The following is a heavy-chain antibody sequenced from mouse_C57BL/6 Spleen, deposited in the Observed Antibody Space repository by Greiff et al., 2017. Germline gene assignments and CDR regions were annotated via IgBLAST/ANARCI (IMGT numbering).Heavy chain of an antibody. V-gene: IGHV1-64*01. CDR1: GYTFTSYW. CDR3: ATYGNYWGYFDY. Sequence: VQLQQPGAELVKPGASVKLSCKASGYTFTSYWMHWVKQRPGQGLEWIGMIHPNSGSTNYNEKFKSKATLTVDKSSSTAYMQLSSLTSEDSAVYYCATYGNYWGYFDYWGQGTTLTVSS. D-gene: IGHD2-1*01. J-gene: IGHJ2*01. CDR2: IHPNSGST.